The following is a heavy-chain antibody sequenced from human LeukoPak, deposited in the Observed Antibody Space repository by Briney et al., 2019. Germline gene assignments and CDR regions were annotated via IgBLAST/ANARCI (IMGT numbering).Heavy chain of an antibody. CDR3: AIEITMVRGVKFDY. V-gene: IGHV1-2*02. J-gene: IGHJ4*02. CDR1: GYTFTGYY. D-gene: IGHD3-10*01. Sequence: EASVKVSCKASGYTFTGYYMHWVRQAPGQGFEWMGWINPNSGGTNYAQKFQGRVTMTRDTSISTAYMELSRLRSDDTAVYYCAIEITMVRGVKFDYWGQGTLVTVSS. CDR2: INPNSGGT.